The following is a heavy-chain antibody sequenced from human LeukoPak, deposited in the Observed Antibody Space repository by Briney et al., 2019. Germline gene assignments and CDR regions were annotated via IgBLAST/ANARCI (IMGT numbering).Heavy chain of an antibody. CDR3: AKVRAPRQYYFDY. CDR2: ISGSGGRT. Sequence: GGSLRLSCAASGFTFSSDVMSWVRQAPGKGLEWVSAISGSGGRTYYADSVKGRSTISRDNSKNTLYLQMTSLRAEDTAVYYCAKVRAPRQYYFDYWGQGTLVTVSS. D-gene: IGHD1-26*01. J-gene: IGHJ4*02. V-gene: IGHV3-23*01. CDR1: GFTFSSDV.